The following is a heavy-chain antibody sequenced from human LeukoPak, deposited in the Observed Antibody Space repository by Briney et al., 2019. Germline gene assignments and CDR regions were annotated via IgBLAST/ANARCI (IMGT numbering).Heavy chain of an antibody. J-gene: IGHJ3*02. CDR1: GFTFSSYW. V-gene: IGHV3-74*01. Sequence: GGSLRPSCAASGFTFSSYWMHSVRQAPGKGLVWVSRINSDGSSTSYADSVKGRFPSSRDKAKNTLYLQMNSLRAEDTAVYYCARPRYCTNGVCSDAFDIWGQGTMVTVSS. CDR2: INSDGSST. D-gene: IGHD2-8*01. CDR3: ARPRYCTNGVCSDAFDI.